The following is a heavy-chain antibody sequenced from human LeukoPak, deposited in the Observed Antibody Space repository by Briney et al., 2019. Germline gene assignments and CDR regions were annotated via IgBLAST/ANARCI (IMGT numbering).Heavy chain of an antibody. D-gene: IGHD6-6*01. CDR3: ARDMGGSAAAARPDY. CDR2: TYYRSKWYN. V-gene: IGHV6-1*01. J-gene: IGHJ4*02. Sequence: KFPQTLSLTCAISGDSVSSNSAAWNWIRQSPSRGLEWLGRTYYRSKWYNDYAVSVESRITINPDTSKNQFSLQLNSVTPEDTAVYYCARDMGGSAAAARPDYWGQGTLVTVSS. CDR1: GDSVSSNSAA.